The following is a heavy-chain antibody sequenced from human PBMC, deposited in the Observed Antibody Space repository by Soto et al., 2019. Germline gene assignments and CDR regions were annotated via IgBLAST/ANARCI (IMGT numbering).Heavy chain of an antibody. J-gene: IGHJ6*02. V-gene: IGHV3-30-3*01. D-gene: IGHD5-12*01. CDR1: GFTFSSYA. CDR3: ARDRWILYYYYGMDV. CDR2: ISYDGSNK. Sequence: GGSLLSCAASGFTFSSYAMHWVRQAPGKGLEWVAVISYDGSNKYYADSVKGRFTISRDNSKNTLYLQMNGLRAEDTAVYYCARDRWILYYYYGMDVWGQGTTVTVSS.